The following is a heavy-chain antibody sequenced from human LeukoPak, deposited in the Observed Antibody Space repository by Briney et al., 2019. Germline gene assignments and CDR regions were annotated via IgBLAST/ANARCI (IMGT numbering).Heavy chain of an antibody. J-gene: IGHJ5*02. V-gene: IGHV1-2*02. Sequence: ASVKVSCKASGYTFTGYYMHWVRQAPGQGLEWMGWINPNSGGTNYAQKFQGRVTMTRDTSISTAYMELSRLRSDDTAVYYCARDGDIVVVPAAFYRFDPWGQGTLVTVSS. D-gene: IGHD2-2*01. CDR3: ARDGDIVVVPAAFYRFDP. CDR1: GYTFTGYY. CDR2: INPNSGGT.